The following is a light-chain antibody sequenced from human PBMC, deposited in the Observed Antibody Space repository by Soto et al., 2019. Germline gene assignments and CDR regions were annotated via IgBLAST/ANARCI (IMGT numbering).Light chain of an antibody. Sequence: QSALTQPASVSGSPGQSITISCTGTSSDVGGYNYVSWFQQHPGTAPRLKIYEVSHRPSGVCNRCSGSKSGNTASLTISELEAEDEDDYYCTSFTTISTWVFGGGTQLTVL. CDR1: SSDVGGYNY. CDR3: TSFTTISTWV. CDR2: EVS. V-gene: IGLV2-14*01. J-gene: IGLJ3*02.